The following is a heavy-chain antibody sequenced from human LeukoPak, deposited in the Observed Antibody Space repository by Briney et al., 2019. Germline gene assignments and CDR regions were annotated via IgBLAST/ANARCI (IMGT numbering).Heavy chain of an antibody. V-gene: IGHV4-34*01. CDR2: INHSGST. CDR3: ARDRIAAARRYYYGMDV. CDR1: GGSFSGYY. D-gene: IGHD6-13*01. Sequence: SETLSLTCAVYGGSFSGYYWTWIRQPPGKGLEWIGEINHSGSTNYNPSLKSRVTISVDTSKNQFSLKLSSVTAADTAVYYCARDRIAAARRYYYGMDVWGQGTTVTVSS. J-gene: IGHJ6*02.